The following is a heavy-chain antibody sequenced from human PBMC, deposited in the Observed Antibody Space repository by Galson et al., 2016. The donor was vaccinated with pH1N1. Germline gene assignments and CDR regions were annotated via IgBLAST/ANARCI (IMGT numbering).Heavy chain of an antibody. CDR2: IDWDDDK. CDR1: GFSLSTSGMC. J-gene: IGHJ5*02. CDR3: ARMRYGDYSDWFDP. Sequence: PALVKPTQTLTLTCTFSGFSLSTSGMCVSWIRQPPGKALEWLALIDWDDDKYYSTSLKTRLTTSKDTSKNQGVLTMTNMDPVDTSTYYCARMRYGDYSDWFDPWGQGTLVTVSS. D-gene: IGHD4-17*01. V-gene: IGHV2-70*01.